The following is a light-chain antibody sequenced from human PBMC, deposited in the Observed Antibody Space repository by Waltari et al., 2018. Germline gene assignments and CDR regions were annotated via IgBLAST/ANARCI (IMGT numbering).Light chain of an antibody. Sequence: DIQLTQSPSFLSASVGDRVTIPCRASQGISRYLSWYQQKPGKAPKLLIYGASTLQSAIPSRFSGIGSGTEFTLTISSLQPEDSATYYCQQLGAYPITFGQGTRVETK. CDR1: QGISRY. CDR3: QQLGAYPIT. J-gene: IGKJ5*01. V-gene: IGKV1-9*01. CDR2: GAS.